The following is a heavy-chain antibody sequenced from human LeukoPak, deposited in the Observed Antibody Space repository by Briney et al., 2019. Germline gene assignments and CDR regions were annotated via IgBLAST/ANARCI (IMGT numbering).Heavy chain of an antibody. J-gene: IGHJ4*02. CDR3: ALGFQWLLH. CDR2: INYDGSAT. D-gene: IGHD6-19*01. CDR1: GVTFNRYW. V-gene: IGHV3-74*01. Sequence: PGGSLRLSCTGSGVTFNRYWVNWVRQPPGKGLVWVSRINYDGSATDYADSLKGRVTMSRDNAKNTVYLQMSGLRVEDTAVYSCALGFQWLLHWGRGAPVTVSS.